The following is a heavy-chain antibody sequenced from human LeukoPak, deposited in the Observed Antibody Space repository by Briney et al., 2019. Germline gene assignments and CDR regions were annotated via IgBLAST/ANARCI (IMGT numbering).Heavy chain of an antibody. CDR2: ISSNSASI. V-gene: IGHV3-21*06. D-gene: IGHD5-24*01. CDR3: ARVFKNGSPFDY. CDR1: GFTFSTYT. J-gene: IGHJ4*02. Sequence: GGSLRLSCTASGFTFSTYTMNWVRQAPGKGLEWVSFISSNSASIYYAGSVKGRFTLSRDNAKNSLYLQMNSLRAEDTAVYYCARVFKNGSPFDYWGQGTLVTVSS.